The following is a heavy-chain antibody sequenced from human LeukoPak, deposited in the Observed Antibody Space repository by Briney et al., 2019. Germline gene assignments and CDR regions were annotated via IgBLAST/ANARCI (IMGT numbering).Heavy chain of an antibody. Sequence: PSECLSPTRTVSGASISSYYWSCVRQPAGEWLEWLGYIYYTGSTNHNPSLKSRVTMSVDTSTNQFSLKVSSVTAADTAVYYCARHVRQVAYDAFDIWGQGTMVTVSS. J-gene: IGHJ3*02. V-gene: IGHV4-59*08. CDR3: ARHVRQVAYDAFDI. CDR1: GASISSYY. D-gene: IGHD2-15*01. CDR2: IYYTGST.